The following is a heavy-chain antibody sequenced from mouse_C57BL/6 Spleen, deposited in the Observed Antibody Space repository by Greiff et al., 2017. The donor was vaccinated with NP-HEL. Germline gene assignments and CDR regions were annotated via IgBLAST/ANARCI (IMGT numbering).Heavy chain of an antibody. J-gene: IGHJ4*01. CDR3: AREDYDGSSYGAMDY. V-gene: IGHV5-4*01. D-gene: IGHD1-1*01. Sequence: DVKLVESGGGLVKPGGSLKLSCAASGFTFSSYAMSWVRQTPEKRLEWVATISDGGSYTYYPDNVKGRFTISRDNAKNNLYLQMRHLKSEDTAMYDCAREDYDGSSYGAMDYWGQGTSVTVSS. CDR1: GFTFSSYA. CDR2: ISDGGSYT.